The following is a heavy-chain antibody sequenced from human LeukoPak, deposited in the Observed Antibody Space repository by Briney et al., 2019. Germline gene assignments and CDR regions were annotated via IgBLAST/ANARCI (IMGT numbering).Heavy chain of an antibody. Sequence: ASVKVSCKGSGYTFTGYYMHWVRQAPGQGLEWMGRINPNSGGTNYAQKFQRRVTMTRDTSISTAYMELSRLRSDDTAGYYCARAGTTVTTTDYWGQGTLVTVSS. CDR3: ARAGTTVTTTDY. D-gene: IGHD4-17*01. CDR1: GYTFTGYY. V-gene: IGHV1-2*06. J-gene: IGHJ4*02. CDR2: INPNSGGT.